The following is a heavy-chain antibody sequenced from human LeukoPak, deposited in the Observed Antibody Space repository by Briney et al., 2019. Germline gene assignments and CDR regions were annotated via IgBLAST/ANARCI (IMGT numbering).Heavy chain of an antibody. V-gene: IGHV4-59*01. CDR2: MYYSGST. Sequence: PSETLSLTCTVSGGSINGYYWTWIRLPLGKELEWIGYMYYSGSTNYNPSLKSRVTMSVDTPKNQFSLKLSSVTAADTAVYYCARRATSGSPYYLDYWGQGTLVTVSS. CDR1: GGSINGYY. D-gene: IGHD3-10*01. J-gene: IGHJ4*02. CDR3: ARRATSGSPYYLDY.